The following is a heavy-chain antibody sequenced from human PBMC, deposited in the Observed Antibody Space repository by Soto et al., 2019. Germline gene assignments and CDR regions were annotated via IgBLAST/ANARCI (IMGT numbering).Heavy chain of an antibody. J-gene: IGHJ4*02. D-gene: IGHD5-12*01. Sequence: NPSETLSLTCTVSGGSISSYYWSWIRQPPGKGLEWIGYIYYSGSTNYNPSLKSRVTISVDTSKNQFSLKLSSVTAADTAVYYCARAEDGYHPDYWGQGTLVTVSS. CDR2: IYYSGST. CDR1: GGSISSYY. CDR3: ARAEDGYHPDY. V-gene: IGHV4-59*01.